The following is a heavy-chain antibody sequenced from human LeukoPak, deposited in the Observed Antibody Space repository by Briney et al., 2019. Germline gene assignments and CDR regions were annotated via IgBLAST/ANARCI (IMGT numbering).Heavy chain of an antibody. CDR3: ARVRYYDMDV. Sequence: GGSLRLSCAASGFTFSSSSINWVRQAPGKGLEWVSYISSGSVTKSYTDSVESRFTISRDNARNSLYLQMTSLRAEDTAVYYCARVRYYDMDVWGQGTTVTVSS. CDR2: ISSGSVTK. J-gene: IGHJ6*02. V-gene: IGHV3-48*04. CDR1: GFTFSSSS.